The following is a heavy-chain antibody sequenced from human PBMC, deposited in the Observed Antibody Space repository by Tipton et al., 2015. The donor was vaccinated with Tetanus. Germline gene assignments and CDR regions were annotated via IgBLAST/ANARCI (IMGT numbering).Heavy chain of an antibody. J-gene: IGHJ3*02. CDR1: GASVRSLNHY. CDR3: ARKGRQFCSGYCYPTAYDI. V-gene: IGHV4-61*01. Sequence: LRLSCTVSGASVRSLNHYWSWLRQPPGKPLEWISDIYYSGATEYNPSLQSRVTTSLHASQRQFSLKLTSVTPADTAIYYCARKGRQFCSGYCYPTAYDIWGHGTMVTVSS. CDR2: IYYSGAT. D-gene: IGHD2-21*02.